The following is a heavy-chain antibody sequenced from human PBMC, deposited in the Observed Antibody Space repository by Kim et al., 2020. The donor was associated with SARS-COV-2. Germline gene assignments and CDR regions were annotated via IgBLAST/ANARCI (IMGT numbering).Heavy chain of an antibody. CDR1: GGSISSYY. CDR3: ARDLRVGATQSDYYYYGMDV. V-gene: IGHV4-59*13. CDR2: IYYSGST. Sequence: SETLSLTCTVSGGSISSYYWSWIRQPPGKGLEWIGYIYYSGSTNYNPSLKSRVTISVDTSKNQFSLKLSSVTAADTAVYYCARDLRVGATQSDYYYYGMDVWGQGTTVTVSS. D-gene: IGHD1-26*01. J-gene: IGHJ6*02.